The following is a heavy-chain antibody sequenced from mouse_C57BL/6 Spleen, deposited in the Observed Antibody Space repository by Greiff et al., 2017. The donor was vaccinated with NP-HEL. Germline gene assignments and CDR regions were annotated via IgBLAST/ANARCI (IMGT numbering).Heavy chain of an antibody. V-gene: IGHV1-72*01. J-gene: IGHJ1*03. D-gene: IGHD2-3*01. CDR3: ARGNDGYPHWYFDV. Sequence: QVQLQQPGAELVKPGASVKLSCKASGYTFTSYWMNWVKQRPGRGLEWIGRIDPNSGGTKYNEKFKSKATLTVDKPSRTAYMQLSSLTSEDSAFYYCARGNDGYPHWYFDVWGTGTTVTVSS. CDR2: IDPNSGGT. CDR1: GYTFTSYW.